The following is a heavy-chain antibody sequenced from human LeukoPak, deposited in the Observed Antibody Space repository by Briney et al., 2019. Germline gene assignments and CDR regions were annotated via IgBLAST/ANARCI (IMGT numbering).Heavy chain of an antibody. CDR2: IYHSGIT. D-gene: IGHD3-10*01. V-gene: IGHV4-30-4*01. Sequence: SETLSLTCTVSGGSISRSDYYWTWIRQPPGKGLEYRGYIYHSGITYYNPSLKSRVTISVDTSKNQFSLKLNSVTAADTAVYYCARDLTLAPEAQDAFDIWGQGTMVTVSS. J-gene: IGHJ3*02. CDR3: ARDLTLAPEAQDAFDI. CDR1: GGSISRSDYY.